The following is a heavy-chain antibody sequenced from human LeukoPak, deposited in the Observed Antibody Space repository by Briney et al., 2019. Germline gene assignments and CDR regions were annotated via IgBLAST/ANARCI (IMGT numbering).Heavy chain of an antibody. V-gene: IGHV4-39*07. CDR1: GGSISSSSYY. CDR2: IYYSGST. Sequence: SETLSLTCTVSGGSISSSSYYWGWIRQPPGKGLEWIGSIYYSGSTYYNPSLKSRVTISVDTSKNQFSLKLSSVTAADTAVYYCAREGYSSGWYAAYYMDVWGKRTTVTVSS. D-gene: IGHD6-19*01. CDR3: AREGYSSGWYAAYYMDV. J-gene: IGHJ6*03.